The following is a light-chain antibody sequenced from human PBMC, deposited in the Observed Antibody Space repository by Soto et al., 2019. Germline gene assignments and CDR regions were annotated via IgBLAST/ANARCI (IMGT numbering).Light chain of an antibody. CDR2: GAS. CDR1: QSVSSN. Sequence: EIVMTQSPATLTVSPGERATLSCRASQSVSSNLAWYQKKPGQAPRLLIYGASTRATGIPARFGGSGSGTECTLTISRLQSEDFAVYYCQQYNNWPPTFGGGTKVEIK. V-gene: IGKV3-15*01. J-gene: IGKJ4*01. CDR3: QQYNNWPPT.